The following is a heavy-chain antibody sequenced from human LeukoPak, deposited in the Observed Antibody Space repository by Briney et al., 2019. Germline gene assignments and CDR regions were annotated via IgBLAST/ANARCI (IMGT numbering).Heavy chain of an antibody. CDR2: IRYDGSNK. Sequence: PGGSLRLSCAASGFTFSSYGMYWVRQAPGKGLEWVAFIRYDGSNKYYADSVKGRFTISRDNSKNTLYLQMNSLRAEDTAVYYCARDAGGGYDYHYYYYMDVWGKGITVTVSS. CDR1: GFTFSSYG. D-gene: IGHD5-12*01. J-gene: IGHJ6*03. CDR3: ARDAGGGYDYHYYYYMDV. V-gene: IGHV3-30*02.